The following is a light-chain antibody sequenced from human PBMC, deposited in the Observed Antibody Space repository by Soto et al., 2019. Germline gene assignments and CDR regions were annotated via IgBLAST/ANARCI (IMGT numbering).Light chain of an antibody. Sequence: ETVLTQSPATLSLSPGDRATLSCGASQSVSSRYLAWYQQKPGLAPRLLIYDASTRATGITDTFSGSGSGTDFTHTISRLEPEDFAMYYCQHYGNLPPNPFGQRTKLEIK. CDR2: DAS. V-gene: IGKV3D-20*01. J-gene: IGKJ2*01. CDR3: QHYGNLPPNP. CDR1: QSVSSRY.